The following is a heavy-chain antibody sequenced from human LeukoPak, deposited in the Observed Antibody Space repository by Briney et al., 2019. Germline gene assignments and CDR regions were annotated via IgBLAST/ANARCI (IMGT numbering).Heavy chain of an antibody. Sequence: GGSLRLSCAASGFTFSSYAMSWVRQAPGKGLEWVSAISGSGGSTYYADSVKGRFTISGDNSKNTLYLQMNSLRAEDTAVYYCAKDSTMIVVVSYDYWGQGTLVTVSS. CDR1: GFTFSSYA. CDR2: ISGSGGST. J-gene: IGHJ4*02. V-gene: IGHV3-23*01. D-gene: IGHD3-22*01. CDR3: AKDSTMIVVVSYDY.